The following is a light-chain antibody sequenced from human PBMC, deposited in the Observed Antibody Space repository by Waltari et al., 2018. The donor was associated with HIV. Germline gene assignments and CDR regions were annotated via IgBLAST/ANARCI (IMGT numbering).Light chain of an antibody. Sequence: SYELTQPPSVSVSPGQTASITCSGDPLGDKFVCWYQQRPGQPPVRVMYQDSKRPSGSPERFSGSNSGNTATLTITGTQSMDEADYYCQAWDRSVVFGGGTKLTVL. CDR2: QDS. J-gene: IGLJ2*01. CDR3: QAWDRSVV. V-gene: IGLV3-1*01. CDR1: PLGDKF.